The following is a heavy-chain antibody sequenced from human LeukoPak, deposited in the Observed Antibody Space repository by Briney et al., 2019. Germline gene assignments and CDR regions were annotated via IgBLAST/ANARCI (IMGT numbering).Heavy chain of an antibody. CDR1: GFTFSSYG. CDR2: ISSSGSTI. Sequence: GRSLRLSCAASGFTFSSYGMHWVRQAPGKGLEWVSYISSSGSTIYYADSVKGRFTISRDNAKNSLYLQMNSLRAEDTAVYYCARFPENWVYYYYGMDVWGQGTTVTVSS. J-gene: IGHJ6*02. V-gene: IGHV3-48*04. D-gene: IGHD7-27*01. CDR3: ARFPENWVYYYYGMDV.